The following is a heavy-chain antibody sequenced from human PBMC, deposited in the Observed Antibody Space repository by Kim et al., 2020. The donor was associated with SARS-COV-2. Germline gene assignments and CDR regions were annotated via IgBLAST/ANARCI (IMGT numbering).Heavy chain of an antibody. D-gene: IGHD3-9*01. Sequence: FTISRDNAKNSLYLQMNSLRAEDTAVYYCARVWEGYYDILTGYYPYYFDYWGQGTLVTVSS. V-gene: IGHV3-11*06. CDR3: ARVWEGYYDILTGYYPYYFDY. J-gene: IGHJ4*02.